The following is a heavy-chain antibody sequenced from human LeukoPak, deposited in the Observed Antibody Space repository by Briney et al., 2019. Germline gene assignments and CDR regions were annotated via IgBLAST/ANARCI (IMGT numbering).Heavy chain of an antibody. D-gene: IGHD3-22*01. V-gene: IGHV3-21*01. CDR1: GFTFSIYS. CDR3: GRKGKYDSSGYGSDY. CDR2: ISYSSSYI. J-gene: IGHJ4*02. Sequence: GGSLRLSCAASGFTFSIYSMNWVRQAPGKGLEWVSSISYSSSYIYYADSVKGRFTISRDNAKNSLYLQMNSLRAEDTAVYYCGRKGKYDSSGYGSDYWGQGTLVTVS.